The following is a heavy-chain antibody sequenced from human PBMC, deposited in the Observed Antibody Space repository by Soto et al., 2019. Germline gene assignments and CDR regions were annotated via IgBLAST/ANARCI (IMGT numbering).Heavy chain of an antibody. CDR3: AKDKGLFRRTLYYYYYMDV. J-gene: IGHJ6*03. CDR2: ISGSGGST. V-gene: IGHV3-23*01. CDR1: GFTFSSYA. Sequence: PGGSLRLSCAASGFTFSSYAMSWVRQAPGKGLEWVSAISGSGGSTYYADSVKGRFTISRDNSKNTLYLQMNSLRAEDTAVYYCAKDKGLFRRTLYYYYYMDVWGKGTTVTVSS. D-gene: IGHD3-22*01.